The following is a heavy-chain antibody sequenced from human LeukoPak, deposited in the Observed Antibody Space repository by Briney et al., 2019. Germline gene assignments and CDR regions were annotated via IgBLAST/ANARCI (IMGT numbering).Heavy chain of an antibody. J-gene: IGHJ6*03. CDR1: GFTFSSYS. V-gene: IGHV3-21*01. Sequence: PGGSLRLSCAASGFTFSSYSMNWVRQAPRKGLEWVSSISSSSSYIYYADSVKGRFTISRDNAKNSLYLQMNSLRAEDTAVYYCARDRGWEMATITYYYYYMDVWGKGTTVTVSS. CDR3: ARDRGWEMATITYYYYYMDV. CDR2: ISSSSSYI. D-gene: IGHD5-24*01.